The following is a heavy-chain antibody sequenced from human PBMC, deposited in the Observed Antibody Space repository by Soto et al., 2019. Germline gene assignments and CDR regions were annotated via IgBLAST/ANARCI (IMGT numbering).Heavy chain of an antibody. Sequence: GGSLRLSCAASGFTFSSYGMHWVRQAPGKGLEWVAVISYDGSNKYYADSVKGRLTISRDNSKNTLYLQMNSLRAEDTAVYYCAKSYYDSSGYYRNYFDYWGQGTLVTVSS. CDR2: ISYDGSNK. CDR1: GFTFSSYG. V-gene: IGHV3-30*18. CDR3: AKSYYDSSGYYRNYFDY. D-gene: IGHD3-22*01. J-gene: IGHJ4*02.